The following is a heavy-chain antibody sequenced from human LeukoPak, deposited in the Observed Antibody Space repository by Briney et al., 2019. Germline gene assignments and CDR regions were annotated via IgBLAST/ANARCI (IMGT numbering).Heavy chain of an antibody. J-gene: IGHJ4*02. CDR1: GFSLSISGVG. CDR2: IYWDDDK. D-gene: IGHD3-22*01. Sequence: SGPTLVNPTQTLTLTCTFSGFSLSISGVGVGWIRQPPGKALEWLALIYWDDDKRYSPSLKSRLTITKDTSKNQVVLRMTNMDPVDTATYYCAHSTTDNMYYYDKSSSNFDYWGQGTLVTVSS. CDR3: AHSTTDNMYYYDKSSSNFDY. V-gene: IGHV2-5*02.